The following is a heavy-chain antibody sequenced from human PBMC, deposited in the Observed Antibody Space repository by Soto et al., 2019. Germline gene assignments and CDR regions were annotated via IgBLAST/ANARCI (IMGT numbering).Heavy chain of an antibody. CDR1: GVSLSTSGVG. D-gene: IGHD3-10*01. CDR2: IYWDDDK. CDR3: AHSGYYYGSGTTYDY. Sequence: QITLKESGPTLVKPTQTLTLTCTFSGVSLSTSGVGVGWIRQPPGKALEWLALIYWDDDKRYSPSLKSRLTSTKENSKNHVVLTMTNMDPVDTATYYCAHSGYYYGSGTTYDYWGQGTLVTVSS. V-gene: IGHV2-5*02. J-gene: IGHJ4*02.